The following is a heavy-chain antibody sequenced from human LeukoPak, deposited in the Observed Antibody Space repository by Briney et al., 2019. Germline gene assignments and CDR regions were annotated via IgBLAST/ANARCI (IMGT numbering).Heavy chain of an antibody. CDR1: GFTFSSYW. CDR3: SRSSSRNFGVVIKSYYYYMDV. D-gene: IGHD3-3*01. V-gene: IGHV3-73*01. J-gene: IGHJ6*03. CDR2: IRSKAN. Sequence: GGSLRLSCAASGFTFSSYWMSWVRQASGRGLEWVGRIRSKANYVESVKGRFTISRDDSKNTAYLQMNSLKTEDTAVYYCSRSSSRNFGVVIKSYYYYMDVWGKGTTVTVSS.